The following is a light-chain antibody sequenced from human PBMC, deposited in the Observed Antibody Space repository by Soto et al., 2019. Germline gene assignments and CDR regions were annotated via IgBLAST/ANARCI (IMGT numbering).Light chain of an antibody. CDR2: ANS. Sequence: QSVLTQPPSVSGAPGQRVTISCTGSSCNIGAGYDVHGYRQLPGTAPKLLIYANSNRPSGVPDRFSGSKSGTSAALAITGLQAEDEADYYCQSYDSSLSGSVFGGGTKVTVL. CDR3: QSYDSSLSGSV. CDR1: SCNIGAGYD. J-gene: IGLJ3*02. V-gene: IGLV1-40*01.